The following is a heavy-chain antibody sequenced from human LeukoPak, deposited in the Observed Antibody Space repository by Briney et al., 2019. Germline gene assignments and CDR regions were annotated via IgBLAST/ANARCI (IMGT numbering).Heavy chain of an antibody. CDR2: INPSGGST. J-gene: IGHJ4*02. V-gene: IGHV1-46*01. Sequence: ASVKVSCKASGYTFTSYYMHWVRQAPGQGLEWMGIINPSGGSTSYAQKFQGRVTMTRDTSASTAYMELSSLRSEDMAVYYCARGPSKINSGYNLDYWGQGTLVTVSS. CDR1: GYTFTSYY. D-gene: IGHD3-22*01. CDR3: ARGPSKINSGYNLDY.